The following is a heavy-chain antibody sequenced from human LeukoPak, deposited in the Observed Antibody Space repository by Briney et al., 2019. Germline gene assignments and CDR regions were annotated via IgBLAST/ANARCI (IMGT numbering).Heavy chain of an antibody. Sequence: GGSLRLSCAASGFTFSNYWMTWVRQAPGKGLEWVAIIKQEGVETYYAESVKGRFTISRDNAKNSLFLEMNSPGDDDTAVYYCARGGIHSGYYHFDSWGRGTPVSVSS. V-gene: IGHV3-7*01. CDR1: GFTFSNYW. CDR3: ARGGIHSGYYHFDS. J-gene: IGHJ4*02. D-gene: IGHD3-22*01. CDR2: IKQEGVET.